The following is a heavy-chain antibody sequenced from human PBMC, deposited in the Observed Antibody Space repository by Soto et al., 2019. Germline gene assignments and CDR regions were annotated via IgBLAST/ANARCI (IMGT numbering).Heavy chain of an antibody. J-gene: IGHJ5*02. CDR3: ARDRSSGWYREFWFDP. CDR2: TYYRSKWYN. D-gene: IGHD6-19*01. CDR1: GDSVSSNSAA. V-gene: IGHV6-1*01. Sequence: TLSLTCVISGDSVSSNSAAWNWIRQSPSRGLEWLGRTYYRSKWYNDYAVSVKSRITINPDTSKNQFSLQLNSVTPEDTAVYYCARDRSSGWYREFWFDPWGQGTLVTVSS.